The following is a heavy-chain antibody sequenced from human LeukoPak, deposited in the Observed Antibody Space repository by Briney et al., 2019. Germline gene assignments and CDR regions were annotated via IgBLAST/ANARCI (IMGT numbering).Heavy chain of an antibody. V-gene: IGHV4-34*01. J-gene: IGHJ4*02. D-gene: IGHD6-13*01. CDR2: INHSGST. CDR3: ARGRIAEDY. CDR1: GGSFSGYY. Sequence: SETLSLTCAVYGGSFSGYYWSWIRQPPGKGLEWIGEINHSGSTNYNPSLKSRVTISVDTSKNQFSLKLSSVTAADTAVYYCARGRIAEDYWGQGTLVTVSS.